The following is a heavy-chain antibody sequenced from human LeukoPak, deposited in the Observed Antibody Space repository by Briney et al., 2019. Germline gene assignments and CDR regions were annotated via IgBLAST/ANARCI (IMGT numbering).Heavy chain of an antibody. CDR3: ARYISSPTQYFDS. Sequence: SETLSLTCTVSGGPISNYYWSWIRQPPGKGLEWIGYIFYSGNTNYNPSLKGRVTISVDTYKNDLSLKLSSVTAADTAVYYCARYISSPTQYFDSWGQGTLVTVSS. D-gene: IGHD6-6*01. J-gene: IGHJ4*02. CDR2: IFYSGNT. V-gene: IGHV4-59*01. CDR1: GGPISNYY.